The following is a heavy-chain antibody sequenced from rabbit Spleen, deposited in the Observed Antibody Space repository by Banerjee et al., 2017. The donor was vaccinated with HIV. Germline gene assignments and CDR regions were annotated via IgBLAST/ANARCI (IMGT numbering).Heavy chain of an antibody. CDR3: TRDSGSGPYIDGYFNL. Sequence: QSLEESGGDLVKPGASLTLTCIASGVSFSGDSYMCWVRQAPGKGLEWIVCIDTGNDKTYYASWAKGRFTISKPSSTTVTLRMTSLTVADTATYFCTRDSGSGPYIDGYFNLWGPGTLVTVS. J-gene: IGHJ4*01. D-gene: IGHD1-1*01. V-gene: IGHV1S40*01. CDR2: IDTGNDKT. CDR1: GVSFSGDSY.